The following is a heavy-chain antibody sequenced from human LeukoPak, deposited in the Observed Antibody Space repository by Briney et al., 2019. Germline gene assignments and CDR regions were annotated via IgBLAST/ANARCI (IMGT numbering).Heavy chain of an antibody. CDR2: IIPILGIA. D-gene: IGHD4-11*01. Sequence: GASVKVSCKASGGTFISYTISWVRQGPGQGLEWRGRIIPILGIANYAQKFHGRVTITADKSTSTAYMELSSLRSEDTAVYYCARGTTPGYWGQGTLVTVSS. J-gene: IGHJ4*02. V-gene: IGHV1-69*02. CDR1: GGTFISYT. CDR3: ARGTTPGY.